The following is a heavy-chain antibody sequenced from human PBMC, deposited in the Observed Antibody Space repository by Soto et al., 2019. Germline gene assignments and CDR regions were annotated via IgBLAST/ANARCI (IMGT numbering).Heavy chain of an antibody. CDR1: GYTFTKYG. V-gene: IGHV1-18*04. CDR2: IGVYNGKT. Sequence: QEQLVQSGGEVKKPGASVRVSCKASGYTFTKYGITWVRQAPGHGLEWMGWIGVYNGKTNYARKLKGRVIMTADTSASTAYMELRSLRSDDTAVYYCSRARYCTSPSCYNHYYYGMDIWGQGTTVSVSS. CDR3: SRARYCTSPSCYNHYYYGMDI. D-gene: IGHD2-2*02. J-gene: IGHJ6*02.